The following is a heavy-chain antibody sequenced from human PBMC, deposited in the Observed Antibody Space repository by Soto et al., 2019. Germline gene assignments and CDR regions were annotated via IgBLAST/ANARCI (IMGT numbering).Heavy chain of an antibody. J-gene: IGHJ6*02. CDR3: ASHGYDFWSEHYGMDV. CDR2: IYYSGST. Sequence: QVQLQESGPGLVKPSQTLSLTCTVSGGSISSGGYYWSWIRQHPGKGLEWIGYIYYSGSTYYNPSLQIRVTISVDTSKNQFSLKLSSVTAADTAVYYCASHGYDFWSEHYGMDVWGQGTTVTVSS. CDR1: GGSISSGGYY. V-gene: IGHV4-31*03. D-gene: IGHD3-3*01.